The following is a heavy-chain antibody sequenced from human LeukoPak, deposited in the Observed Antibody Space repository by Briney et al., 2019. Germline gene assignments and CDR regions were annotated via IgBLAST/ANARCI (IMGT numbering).Heavy chain of an antibody. J-gene: IGHJ4*02. V-gene: IGHV3-11*03. CDR2: ISSTGSYT. Sequence: GGSLRLSCAASKFTSSDYSMSWVRQAPGKGLEWIGYISSTGSYTTYADSVRGRFTISRDNAKSLLFLQMNNLRAEDTAVYYCARKLGGSQCGGDCFFDHWGQGTLVVVSS. D-gene: IGHD2-21*02. CDR1: KFTSSDYS. CDR3: ARKLGGSQCGGDCFFDH.